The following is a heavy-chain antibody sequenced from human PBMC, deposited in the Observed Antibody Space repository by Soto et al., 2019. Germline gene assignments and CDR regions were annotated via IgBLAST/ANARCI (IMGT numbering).Heavy chain of an antibody. CDR2: IYYSGST. V-gene: IGHV4-31*03. D-gene: IGHD1-1*01. J-gene: IGHJ6*02. Sequence: SETLSLTCTVSGGSVNSCGYHWSWIRQHPGKGLEWIGDIYYSGSTYYNPSLKSRVTISIDTSTNHFSLHLSALTAADTAVYYCARAPIPNWNYYGMDVWGQGTTVT. CDR1: GGSVNSCGYH. CDR3: ARAPIPNWNYYGMDV.